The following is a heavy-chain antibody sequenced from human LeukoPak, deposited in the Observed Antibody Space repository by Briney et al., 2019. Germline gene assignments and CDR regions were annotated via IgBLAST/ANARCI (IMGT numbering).Heavy chain of an antibody. CDR3: AKDGPGWAFDI. J-gene: IGHJ3*02. CDR1: GFTFSSYA. Sequence: GGSLRLSCAASGFTFSSYAMSWVRQAPGKGLEWVSGISGNGVNTYYADSVKGRFTISRDNSKNTLYLQMNSLRAEDTAVYYCAKDGPGWAFDIWGQGTMVTVSS. D-gene: IGHD3-9*01. V-gene: IGHV3-23*01. CDR2: ISGNGVNT.